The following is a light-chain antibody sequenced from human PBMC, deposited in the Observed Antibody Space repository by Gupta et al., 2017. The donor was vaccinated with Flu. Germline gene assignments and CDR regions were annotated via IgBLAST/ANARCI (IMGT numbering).Light chain of an antibody. Sequence: QYALTQPASVSGSPGQSITIPCTRTRSDIGVNDYVSWSQHYPGGRPKLIIFDVSNRPSGISNRFSGSKSGNTASLTISGLQAEDEADYYCGSYTASSTREGVFGTGTRVIVL. CDR3: GSYTASSTREGV. CDR1: RSDIGVNDY. V-gene: IGLV2-14*01. CDR2: DVS. J-gene: IGLJ1*01.